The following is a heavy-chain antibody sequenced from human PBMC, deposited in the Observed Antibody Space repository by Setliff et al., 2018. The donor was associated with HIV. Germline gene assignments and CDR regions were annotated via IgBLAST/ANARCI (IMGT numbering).Heavy chain of an antibody. CDR1: GGSFSGYY. J-gene: IGHJ5*02. Sequence: SETLSLTCAVYGGSFSGYYWSWIRQPPGKGLEWIGGINHSGSTNYNPSLKSRVTISVDTSKNQFSLKLSSVTAADTAVYYCARSSLAFNWFDPWGRGTLVTVSS. CDR2: INHSGST. V-gene: IGHV4-34*01. CDR3: ARSSLAFNWFDP.